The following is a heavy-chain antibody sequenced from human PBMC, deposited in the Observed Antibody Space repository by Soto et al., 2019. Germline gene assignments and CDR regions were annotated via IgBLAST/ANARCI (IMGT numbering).Heavy chain of an antibody. Sequence: QVQLVQSGGEVKKPGASVTVSCKASGYTFINYHITWVRQAPGQGLEWMAWINTYNGMTDYAQRFQGRVTMTRDTSTSTAYMELRNLGSDDTAVSFCAKSPRGEMAADWGQGTRVTVSS. V-gene: IGHV1-18*01. J-gene: IGHJ4*02. CDR3: AKSPRGEMAAD. D-gene: IGHD6-19*01. CDR1: GYTFINYH. CDR2: INTYNGMT.